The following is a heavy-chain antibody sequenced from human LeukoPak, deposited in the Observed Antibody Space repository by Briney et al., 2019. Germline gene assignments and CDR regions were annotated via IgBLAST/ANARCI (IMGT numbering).Heavy chain of an antibody. CDR1: GGSISSSSYY. CDR2: IYHSGST. V-gene: IGHV4-39*07. Sequence: SETLSLTCTVSGGSISSSSYYWGWIRHPPGKGLEWIGYIYHSGSTYYNPSLKSRVTISVDRSKNQFSLKLSSVTAADTAVYYCARGPFVVPAAPAGKSYAFDIWGQGTMVTVSS. D-gene: IGHD2-2*01. J-gene: IGHJ3*02. CDR3: ARGPFVVPAAPAGKSYAFDI.